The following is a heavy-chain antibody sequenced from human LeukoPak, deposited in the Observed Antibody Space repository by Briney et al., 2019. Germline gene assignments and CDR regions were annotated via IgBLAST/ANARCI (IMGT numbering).Heavy chain of an antibody. CDR3: ARVPTVVTQMSYGMDV. J-gene: IGHJ6*02. CDR1: GFTFSSYS. D-gene: IGHD4-23*01. V-gene: IGHV3-21*04. Sequence: GGSLRLSCAASGFTFSSYSMNWVRQAPGKGLEWVSSISSSSSYIYYADSVKGRFTISRDNAKNSLYLQMNSLRAEDTAVYYCARVPTVVTQMSYGMDVWGQGTTVTVSS. CDR2: ISSSSSYI.